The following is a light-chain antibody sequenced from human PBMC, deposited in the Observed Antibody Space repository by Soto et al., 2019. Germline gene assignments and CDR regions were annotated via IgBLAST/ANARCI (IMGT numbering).Light chain of an antibody. CDR2: GNT. Sequence: QSVLTQPHSVSGAPGQRVTISCTGSSSNIGAHYDVHWYQQLPGTAPKLLIYGNTNRPSGVPDRFSGSKSGTSASLAITGLQAEDDADYYCQSYDNSLGGWVFVGGTQLTVL. CDR1: SSNIGAHYD. V-gene: IGLV1-40*01. CDR3: QSYDNSLGGWV. J-gene: IGLJ3*02.